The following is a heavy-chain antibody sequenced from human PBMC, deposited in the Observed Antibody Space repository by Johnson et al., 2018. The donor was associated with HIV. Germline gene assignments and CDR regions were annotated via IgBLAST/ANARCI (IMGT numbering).Heavy chain of an antibody. Sequence: VQLVESGGGLVQPGGSLRLSCAVSAFSVSSNYMSWVRQAPGKGLEWVSVIYSGGSTYYADSVKGRFTIARENSKNTVFLQMNSLRAEDTALYYCAKVRHSGSGGDAFDIWGQGTMVTVSS. D-gene: IGHD1-26*01. CDR2: IYSGGST. CDR3: AKVRHSGSGGDAFDI. CDR1: AFSVSSNY. J-gene: IGHJ3*02. V-gene: IGHV3-66*02.